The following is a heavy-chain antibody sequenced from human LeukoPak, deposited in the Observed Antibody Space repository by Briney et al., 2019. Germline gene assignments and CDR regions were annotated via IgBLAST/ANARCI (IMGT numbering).Heavy chain of an antibody. CDR2: INSGSDDI. Sequence: GGSLRLSSAASGFTFSLYAMNWVRQAPGKGLEWVSYINSGSDDIHYADSVRGRFTIARDNAQKTLYLQMNSLRAEDTAVYYCARDTYQPGLIDSWGQGTLVSVSS. CDR1: GFTFSLYA. CDR3: ARDTYQPGLIDS. J-gene: IGHJ4*02. D-gene: IGHD2-2*01. V-gene: IGHV3-21*05.